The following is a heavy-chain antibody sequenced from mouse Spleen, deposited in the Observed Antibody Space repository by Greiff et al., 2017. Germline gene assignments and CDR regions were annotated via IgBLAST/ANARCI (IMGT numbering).Heavy chain of an antibody. Sequence: EVKLMESGGGLVKPGGSLKLSCAASGFTFSSYTMSWVRQTPAKRLEWVATISSGGGNTYYPDSVKGRFTISRDNARNTLYLQMSSLRSEDTAMYYCARLTGGDYWGQGTTLTVSS. J-gene: IGHJ2*01. CDR3: ARLTGGDY. CDR1: GFTFSSYT. D-gene: IGHD4-1*01. CDR2: ISSGGGNT. V-gene: IGHV5-9*04.